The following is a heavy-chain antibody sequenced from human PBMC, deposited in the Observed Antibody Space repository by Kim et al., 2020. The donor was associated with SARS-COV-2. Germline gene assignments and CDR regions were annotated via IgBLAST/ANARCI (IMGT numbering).Heavy chain of an antibody. CDR2: IYHSGST. CDR3: ARTKGWLRFRYFDY. V-gene: IGHV4-4*02. D-gene: IGHD5-12*01. Sequence: SETLSLTCAVSGGSISSSNWWSWVRQPPGKGLEWIGEIYHSGSTNYNPSLKSRVTISVDKSKNQFSLKLSSVTAADTAVYYCARTKGWLRFRYFDYWGQGTLVTVSS. CDR1: GGSISSSNW. J-gene: IGHJ4*02.